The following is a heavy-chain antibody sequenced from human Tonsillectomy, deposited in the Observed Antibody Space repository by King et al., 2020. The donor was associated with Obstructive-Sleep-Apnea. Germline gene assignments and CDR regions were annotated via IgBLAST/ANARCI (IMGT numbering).Heavy chain of an antibody. V-gene: IGHV3-9*01. CDR2: ITWNSGDI. Sequence: VQLVESGGGLVQPGRSLRLSCAAAGFNFDDYAMHWVRQAPGKGLEWVSGITWNSGDIGYADSVKGRFTISRDNAKNSLYLQMNGLRTEDTAFYFCAKSKLAVKNGWYGGSDSWGQGTLVTVSS. D-gene: IGHD6-19*01. J-gene: IGHJ4*02. CDR3: AKSKLAVKNGWYGGSDS. CDR1: GFNFDDYA.